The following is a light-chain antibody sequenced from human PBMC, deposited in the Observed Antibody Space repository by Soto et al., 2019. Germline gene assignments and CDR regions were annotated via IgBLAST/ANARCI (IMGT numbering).Light chain of an antibody. CDR1: SSNIGAGYD. J-gene: IGLJ1*01. Sequence: QPGLTQPPSVSGAPGQRVTISCTGSSSNIGAGYDVHWYQQLPGTAPKLLIYRNTNRPSGVPDRFSGSKSGTSASLAITGLQAADEADYYCQSCDSSLSGSGVFGTGTKVTVL. V-gene: IGLV1-40*01. CDR3: QSCDSSLSGSGV. CDR2: RNT.